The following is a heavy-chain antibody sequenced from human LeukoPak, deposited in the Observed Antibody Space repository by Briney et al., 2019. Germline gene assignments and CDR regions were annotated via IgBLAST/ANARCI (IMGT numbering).Heavy chain of an antibody. Sequence: GGSLRLSCAASGFTFSSYDIHWVRQAPGKGLEWVAFIRYDGSNKYYADSVRGRFTISRDNSKNTLYLHMNSLRAEDTAVYYCARGALDAATPFDSWGQGTLVTVSS. D-gene: IGHD2-15*01. V-gene: IGHV3-30*02. CDR2: IRYDGSNK. CDR1: GFTFSSYD. J-gene: IGHJ5*01. CDR3: ARGALDAATPFDS.